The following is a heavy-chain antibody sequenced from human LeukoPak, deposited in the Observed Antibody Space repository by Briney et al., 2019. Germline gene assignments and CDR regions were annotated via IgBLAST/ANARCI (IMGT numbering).Heavy chain of an antibody. V-gene: IGHV3-23*01. Sequence: GGSLRLSCAASGFTFSSYTMSWVRQAPGKGLEWVSAISGSGGSTYYADSVKGRFTISRDNSKNTLYLQMNSLRAEDTAVYYCAKGRIQLWYTFDYWGQGTLVTVSS. J-gene: IGHJ4*02. CDR3: AKGRIQLWYTFDY. CDR1: GFTFSSYT. D-gene: IGHD5-18*01. CDR2: ISGSGGST.